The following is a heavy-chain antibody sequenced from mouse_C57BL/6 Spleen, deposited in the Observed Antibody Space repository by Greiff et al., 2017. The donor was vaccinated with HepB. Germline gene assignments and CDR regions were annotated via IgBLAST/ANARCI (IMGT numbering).Heavy chain of an antibody. CDR2: ISYDGSN. CDR3: ARWGYPDY. Sequence: DVQLQESGPGLVKPSQSLSLTCSVTGYSITSGYYWNWIRQFPGNKLEWMGYISYDGSNNYNPSLKNRISITRDTSKNQFFLKLNSVTTEDTATYYCARWGYPDYWGQGTTLTVSS. D-gene: IGHD2-2*01. J-gene: IGHJ2*01. CDR1: GYSITSGYY. V-gene: IGHV3-6*01.